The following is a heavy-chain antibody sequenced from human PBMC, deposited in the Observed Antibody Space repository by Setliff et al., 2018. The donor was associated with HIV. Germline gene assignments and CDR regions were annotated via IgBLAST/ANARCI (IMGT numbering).Heavy chain of an antibody. Sequence: VASVKVSCKASGYSFTDYYMHWVRQAPGQGLEYMGRINPKSGATIYAENFQGRVTMTRDMSISTAYMEVNRLTSDDTALYYCAREGQDSGGWYYFDYWGQGTLVTVSS. D-gene: IGHD6-19*01. J-gene: IGHJ4*02. V-gene: IGHV1-2*06. CDR1: GYSFTDYY. CDR3: AREGQDSGGWYYFDY. CDR2: INPKSGAT.